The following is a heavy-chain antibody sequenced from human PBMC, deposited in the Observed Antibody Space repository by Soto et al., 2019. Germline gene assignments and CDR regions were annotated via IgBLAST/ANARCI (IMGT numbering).Heavy chain of an antibody. CDR1: AYTFSRYA. CDR3: AKVGLGELPNLDY. Sequence: EAELLESGGGLVQPGGSLRLSCAASAYTFSRYAMNWVRQAPGKGLEWVSSISGSGGSTYYADSVKGRFTISRDNSKNTLHLQMNSLRTEDTAVYYCAKVGLGELPNLDYWGQGTLVTVSS. V-gene: IGHV3-23*01. CDR2: ISGSGGST. J-gene: IGHJ4*02. D-gene: IGHD3-16*01.